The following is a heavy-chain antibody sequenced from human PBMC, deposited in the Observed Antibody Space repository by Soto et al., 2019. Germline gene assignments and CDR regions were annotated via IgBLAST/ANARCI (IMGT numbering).Heavy chain of an antibody. CDR1: GGSITSYY. J-gene: IGHJ4*02. CDR2: IYYSGST. V-gene: IGHV4-59*08. D-gene: IGHD2-15*01. CDR3: ARLGEFYCSGGSCFDY. Sequence: SETLSLTCTVSGGSITSYYWSWIRQPPGKGLEWIGYIYYSGSTTYNPSLNSRVTISLDTSKNHFSLKLSSVTAADTAVYYCARLGEFYCSGGSCFDYWGQGTLVTVSS.